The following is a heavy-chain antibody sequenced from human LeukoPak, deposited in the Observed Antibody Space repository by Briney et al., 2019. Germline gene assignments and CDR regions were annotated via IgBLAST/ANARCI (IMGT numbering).Heavy chain of an antibody. J-gene: IGHJ4*02. Sequence: GGSLRLSCAASGFIFRNYWMTWVRQAPGKGLEWVAKINQDGSETYYVDSVKGRFTISRDNVKSSLYLQMNSLRADDMAVYYCARGGGQQLEYWGQRALVTVSS. CDR2: INQDGSET. CDR3: ARGGGQQLEY. D-gene: IGHD6-13*01. V-gene: IGHV3-7*03. CDR1: GFIFRNYW.